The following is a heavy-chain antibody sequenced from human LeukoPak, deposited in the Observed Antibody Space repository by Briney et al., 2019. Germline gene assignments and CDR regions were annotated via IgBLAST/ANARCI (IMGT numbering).Heavy chain of an antibody. CDR3: ARDADYSGAFDI. CDR1: GYTFTSYD. V-gene: IGHV1-2*02. J-gene: IGHJ3*02. Sequence: GASVKVSCKASGYTFTSYDINWVRQAPGQGLEWMGWINPNSGGTNYAQKFQGRVTMTRDTSISTAYMELSRLRSDDTAVYYCARDADYSGAFDIWGQGTMVTVSS. D-gene: IGHD5-12*01. CDR2: INPNSGGT.